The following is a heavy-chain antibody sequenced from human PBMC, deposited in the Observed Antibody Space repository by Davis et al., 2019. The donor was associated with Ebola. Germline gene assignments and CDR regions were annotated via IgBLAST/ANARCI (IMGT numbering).Heavy chain of an antibody. Sequence: PGGSLRLSCAASGFTFSSYAMHWVRQAPGKGLEWVAVISYDGSNKYYADSVKGRFTISRDNSKNTLYLQMNSLRAEDTAVYYCARGWEDSSSSVGCYWGQGTLVTVSS. CDR2: ISYDGSNK. D-gene: IGHD6-6*01. J-gene: IGHJ4*02. V-gene: IGHV3-30-3*01. CDR1: GFTFSSYA. CDR3: ARGWEDSSSSVGCY.